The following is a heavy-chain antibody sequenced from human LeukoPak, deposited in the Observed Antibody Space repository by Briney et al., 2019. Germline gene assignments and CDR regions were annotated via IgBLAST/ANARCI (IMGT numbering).Heavy chain of an antibody. CDR3: ARGNYGDHNDAFDI. D-gene: IGHD4-17*01. CDR1: GYTFTSYG. CDR2: ISAYNGNT. V-gene: IGHV1-18*01. Sequence: ASVKVSCKASGYTFTSYGISWVRQAPGQGLEWMGWISAYNGNTNYAQKFQGRVTMTRNTSISTAYMELSSLRSEDTAVYYCARGNYGDHNDAFDIWGQGTMVTVSS. J-gene: IGHJ3*02.